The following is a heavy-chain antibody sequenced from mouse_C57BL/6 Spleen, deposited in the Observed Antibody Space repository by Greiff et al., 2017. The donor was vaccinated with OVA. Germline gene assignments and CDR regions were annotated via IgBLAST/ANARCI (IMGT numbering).Heavy chain of an antibody. CDR2: IDPETGGT. D-gene: IGHD1-1*01. V-gene: IGHV1-15*01. CDR1: GYTFTDYE. Sequence: QVQLKQSGAELVRPGASVTLSCKASGYTFTDYEMHWVKQTPVHGLEWIGAIDPETGGTAYNQKFKGKAILTADKSSSTAYMELRSLTSEDSAVYYCTRVPLYGTFDYWGQGTTLTVSS. J-gene: IGHJ2*01. CDR3: TRVPLYGTFDY.